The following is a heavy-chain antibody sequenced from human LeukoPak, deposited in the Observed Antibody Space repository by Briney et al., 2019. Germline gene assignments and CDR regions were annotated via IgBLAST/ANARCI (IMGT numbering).Heavy chain of an antibody. J-gene: IGHJ4*02. CDR2: IKGDGSST. Sequence: GGSLRLSCAASRFTFSSYWMHWVRHTPGKGLVWVSRIKGDGSSTSYADSVKGRFTISRDNAKNTLYLQMNSLRAEDTAVYYCARDGYSFGHDFDYWGQGTLVTVSS. CDR3: ARDGYSFGHDFDY. D-gene: IGHD5-18*01. V-gene: IGHV3-74*01. CDR1: RFTFSSYW.